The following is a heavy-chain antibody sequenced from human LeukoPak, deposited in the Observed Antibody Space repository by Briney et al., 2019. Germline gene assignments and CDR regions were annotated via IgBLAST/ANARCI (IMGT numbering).Heavy chain of an antibody. CDR2: IYYSGST. CDR1: GGSISSSSYY. J-gene: IGHJ4*02. Sequence: SETLSLTCTVSGGSISSSSYYWGWIRQPPGKGLEWIGSIYYSGSTYYNPSLKSRVTISVDTSKNQFSLKLSSVTAADTAVYYCARGTVGQWLRTYWYYFDYWGQGTLVTVSS. CDR3: ARGTVGQWLRTYWYYFDY. D-gene: IGHD6-19*01. V-gene: IGHV4-39*07.